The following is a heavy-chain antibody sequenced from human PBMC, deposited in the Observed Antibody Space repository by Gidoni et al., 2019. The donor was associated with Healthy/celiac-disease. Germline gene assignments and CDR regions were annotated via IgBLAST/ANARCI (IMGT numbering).Heavy chain of an antibody. CDR3: ARDGISIAVAGAFDY. D-gene: IGHD6-19*01. CDR1: GYSISSGYY. V-gene: IGHV4-38-2*02. J-gene: IGHJ4*02. CDR2: IYHSWST. Sequence: QVQLQESGPGLFKPSETLSLTCAVSGYSISSGYYWGWIRQPPGKGLEWIVSIYHSWSTYYNPALKSRVTISVYTSKNQFSLKLSSVTAADTAVYYCARDGISIAVAGAFDYWGQGTLVTVSS.